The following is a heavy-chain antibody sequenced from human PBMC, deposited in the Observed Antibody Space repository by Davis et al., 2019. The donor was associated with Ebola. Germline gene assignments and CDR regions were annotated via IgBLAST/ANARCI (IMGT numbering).Heavy chain of an antibody. CDR1: GYTFTGYY. V-gene: IGHV1-2*04. Sequence: AASVKVSCKASGYTFTGYYMHWVRQAPGQGLEWMGWINPNSGGTNYAQKFQGWVTMTRDTSTSTVYMELSSLRSEDTAVYYCTGTTVVSDYWGQGTLVTVSS. CDR3: TGTTVVSDY. CDR2: INPNSGGT. D-gene: IGHD4-23*01. J-gene: IGHJ4*02.